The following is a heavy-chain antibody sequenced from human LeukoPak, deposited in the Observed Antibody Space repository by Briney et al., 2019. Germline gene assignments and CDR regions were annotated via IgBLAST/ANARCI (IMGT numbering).Heavy chain of an antibody. V-gene: IGHV3-21*01. CDR3: ARGGRSTYFDWSPDY. CDR2: ISRSSSYI. J-gene: IGHJ4*02. CDR1: GFAFGDYS. D-gene: IGHD3-9*01. Sequence: GGSLRLSCAASGFAFGDYSMNWVRQAPGKGLEWVSSISRSSSYIYYADSLKGRFTTSRDNARNSLYLQMNSLRAEDTAVYYCARGGRSTYFDWSPDYWGQGTLVTVSS.